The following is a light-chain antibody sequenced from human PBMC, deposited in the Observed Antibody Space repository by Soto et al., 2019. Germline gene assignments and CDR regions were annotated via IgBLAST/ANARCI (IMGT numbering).Light chain of an antibody. Sequence: EIVLTQSPATLSLSPGERATLSCGASQSVSSSYLAWYQQKPGLAPRLLIYEASSRATGITDRFSGSGSGTDFTLTISRREPEDFAVYYCQEYGSAPKTFGQGTKLEIK. J-gene: IGKJ2*01. CDR1: QSVSSSY. CDR3: QEYGSAPKT. V-gene: IGKV3D-20*01. CDR2: EAS.